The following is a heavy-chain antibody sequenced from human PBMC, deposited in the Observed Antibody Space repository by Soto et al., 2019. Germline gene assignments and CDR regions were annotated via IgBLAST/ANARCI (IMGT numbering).Heavy chain of an antibody. CDR1: GFTFSSYG. J-gene: IGHJ4*02. Sequence: QVQLVESGGGVVQPGRSLRLSCAASGFTFSSYGMHWVRQAPGKGLEWLAVISYDGINKYYADSVKGRFTISRDNSKNTLYVQMNSLRAEATAVYYCAKEGDTSMAYYFDYWGQGTLVTVSS. D-gene: IGHD5-18*01. CDR2: ISYDGINK. V-gene: IGHV3-30*18. CDR3: AKEGDTSMAYYFDY.